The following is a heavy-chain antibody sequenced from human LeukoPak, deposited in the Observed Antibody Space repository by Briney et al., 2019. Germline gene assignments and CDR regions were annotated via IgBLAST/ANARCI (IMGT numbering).Heavy chain of an antibody. CDR1: GFTFSSYS. J-gene: IGHJ4*02. V-gene: IGHV3-21*01. D-gene: IGHD6-6*01. CDR2: ISSSSYI. Sequence: PGGSLRLSCAASGFTFSSYSMNWVRQAPGKGLEWVSSISSSSYIYYADSVKGRFTISRDNAKNSLYLQMNSLRAEGTAVYYCAKERKLLPFDCWGQGTLVTVSS. CDR3: AKERKLLPFDC.